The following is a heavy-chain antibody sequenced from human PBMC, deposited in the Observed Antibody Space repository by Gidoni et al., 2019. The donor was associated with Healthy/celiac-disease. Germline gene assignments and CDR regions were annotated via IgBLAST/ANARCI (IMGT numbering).Heavy chain of an antibody. CDR2: IYYSGST. CDR1: GGSISSGGYY. Sequence: QVQLQESGPGLVKPSQTLSLTCTVSGGSISSGGYYWSWIRQHPGKGLEWIGYIYYSGSTYYNPSLNSRVTISVDTSKNQFSLKLSSVTAADTAVYYCARVMYRHSNAHAFDIWGQGTMVTVSS. CDR3: ARVMYRHSNAHAFDI. J-gene: IGHJ3*02. V-gene: IGHV4-31*03. D-gene: IGHD4-4*01.